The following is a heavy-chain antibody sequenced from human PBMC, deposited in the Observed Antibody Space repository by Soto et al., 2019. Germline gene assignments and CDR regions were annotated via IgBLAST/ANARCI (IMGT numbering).Heavy chain of an antibody. J-gene: IGHJ6*04. CDR2: IKQDGSEK. Sequence: PGGSLRLSCAASGFTFSSYWMSWVRQAPGKGLEWVANIKQDGSEKYYVDSVKGRFTISRDNAKNSLYLQMNSLRAEDTAVYYCARGGFGELLYDYYYYGMDVWGKGTTVTVSS. CDR3: ARGGFGELLYDYYYYGMDV. D-gene: IGHD3-10*01. CDR1: GFTFSSYW. V-gene: IGHV3-7*01.